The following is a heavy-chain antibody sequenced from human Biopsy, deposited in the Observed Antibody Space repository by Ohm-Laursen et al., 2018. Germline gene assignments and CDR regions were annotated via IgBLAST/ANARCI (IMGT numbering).Heavy chain of an antibody. D-gene: IGHD6-19*01. CDR1: GCAISGSS. CDR2: ISYSRDT. J-gene: IGHJ3*02. Sequence: GTLSLTCTVSGCAISGSSWSWIRQAPGKGLEWIGYISYSRDTNYSPSFKSRITISVDTSKNQFSQKLTSVTAADTAVYYCAKHGSGWTGDDAFHIWGQGTMVTVSS. CDR3: AKHGSGWTGDDAFHI. V-gene: IGHV4-59*08.